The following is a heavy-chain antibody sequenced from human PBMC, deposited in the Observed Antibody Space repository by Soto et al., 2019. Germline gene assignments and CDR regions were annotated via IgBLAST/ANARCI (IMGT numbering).Heavy chain of an antibody. CDR2: IYYSQSS. Sequence: SETLSLTCTVSGGSISSSSYYWGWIRQPPGKGLEWIGSIYYSQSSYYHPSLKSRVTISVDTSKNQFSLKLSSVTAADMAVYYCASQDMETSLDYSGQETLVTVSS. J-gene: IGHJ4*02. V-gene: IGHV4-39*01. D-gene: IGHD2-15*01. CDR3: ASQDMETSLDY. CDR1: GGSISSSSYY.